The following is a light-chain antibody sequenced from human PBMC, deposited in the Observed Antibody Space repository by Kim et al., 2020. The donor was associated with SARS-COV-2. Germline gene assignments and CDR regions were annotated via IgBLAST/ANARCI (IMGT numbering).Light chain of an antibody. Sequence: SYELTQPPSVSVSPGQTASITCSGDKLGDKYACWYQQKPGQSPVLVIYQDSKRPSGIPERFSGSNSGNTATLTISGTQAMDEADYYCQAWDSSTAVLGGGTQPTVL. CDR1: KLGDKY. CDR2: QDS. V-gene: IGLV3-1*01. J-gene: IGLJ3*02. CDR3: QAWDSSTAV.